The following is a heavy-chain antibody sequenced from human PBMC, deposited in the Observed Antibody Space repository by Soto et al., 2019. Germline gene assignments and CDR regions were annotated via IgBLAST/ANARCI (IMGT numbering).Heavy chain of an antibody. V-gene: IGHV3-33*01. CDR2: IWQHENSE. J-gene: IGHJ4*02. CDR1: GFAFSHFG. Sequence: QVQLVESGGGVVQPGRSLRLSCAASGFAFSHFGMQWVRQVPGRGLEWVAVIWQHENSEDYADYAKGRFTISRDNSKNILYLEMNNLRVEDTAIYYCARDPGQDEAMDYWGQGTLVTVSS. CDR3: ARDPGQDEAMDY.